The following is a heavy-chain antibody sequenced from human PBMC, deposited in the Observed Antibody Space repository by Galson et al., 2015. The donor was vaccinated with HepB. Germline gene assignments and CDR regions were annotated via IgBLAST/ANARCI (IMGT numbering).Heavy chain of an antibody. V-gene: IGHV1-69*04. Sequence: SVKVSCKASGGTFSSYTISWVRQAPGQGLEWMGRIIPILGIANYAQKFQGRVTITADKSTSTAYMELSSLRSEDTAVYYCAREAVDGERSFDYWGQGTLVTASS. CDR2: IIPILGIA. CDR1: GGTFSSYT. J-gene: IGHJ4*02. D-gene: IGHD3-10*01. CDR3: AREAVDGERSFDY.